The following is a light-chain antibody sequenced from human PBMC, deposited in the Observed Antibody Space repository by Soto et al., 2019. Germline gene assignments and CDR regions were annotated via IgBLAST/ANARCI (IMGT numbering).Light chain of an antibody. CDR1: QSLSSSS. J-gene: IGKJ1*01. CDR3: QQYDSSPRT. Sequence: EILLTQSPGTLSMSPGERATLSCRASQSLSSSSLAWYQQKPGQAPRLLISGASSRDADIPDRFSGSGSGTDFTLSINRLEPEDFEVYYCQQYDSSPRTFGQGTKVDIK. V-gene: IGKV3-20*01. CDR2: GAS.